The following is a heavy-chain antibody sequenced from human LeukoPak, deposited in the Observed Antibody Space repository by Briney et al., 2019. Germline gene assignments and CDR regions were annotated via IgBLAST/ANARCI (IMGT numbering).Heavy chain of an antibody. V-gene: IGHV1-18*01. CDR1: GYTFTSYG. Sequence: ASVKVSCKASGYTFTSYGISWVRQAPGQGLEWMGWISAYNGYTNYAQNFQGRVTMTTDASTSTAYMELRSLRSDDTAVYYCASLRKVRGVYYFDYWGQGTLVTVSS. J-gene: IGHJ4*02. CDR2: ISAYNGYT. CDR3: ASLRKVRGVYYFDY. D-gene: IGHD3-10*01.